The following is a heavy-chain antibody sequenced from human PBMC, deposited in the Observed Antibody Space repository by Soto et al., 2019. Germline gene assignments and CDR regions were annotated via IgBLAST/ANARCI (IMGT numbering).Heavy chain of an antibody. D-gene: IGHD2-2*01. CDR3: AREETSLRGNWFDP. V-gene: IGHV3-48*02. CDR1: GFTFSRYS. Sequence: GGSLRLSCAASGFTFSRYSMNWVRQAPGKGLEWVSYISSSSSTIYYADSVTGRFTISRDNAKNSLFLQMNSLRDEDTAVYYCAREETSLRGNWFDPWGQGTLVTVSS. J-gene: IGHJ5*02. CDR2: ISSSSSTI.